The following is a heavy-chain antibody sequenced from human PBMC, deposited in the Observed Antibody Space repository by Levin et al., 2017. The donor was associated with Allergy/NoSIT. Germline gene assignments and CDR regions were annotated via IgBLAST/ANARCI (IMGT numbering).Heavy chain of an antibody. D-gene: IGHD5-12*01. CDR2: IIPMFGAA. Sequence: KISCKASGGTFSNFAISWVRQAPGQGLEWMGGIIPMFGAAKTAQKFQGRVPITAVKSTSIAYMELTSLRAEDTAVLFCARGGYPAYDSYAGALDIWGQGTMVTVPS. V-gene: IGHV1-69*06. J-gene: IGHJ3*02. CDR1: GGTFSNFA. CDR3: ARGGYPAYDSYAGALDI.